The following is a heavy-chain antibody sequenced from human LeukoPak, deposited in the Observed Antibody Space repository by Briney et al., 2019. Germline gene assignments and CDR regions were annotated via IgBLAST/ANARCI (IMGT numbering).Heavy chain of an antibody. V-gene: IGHV3-30*18. D-gene: IGHD4-23*01. J-gene: IGHJ3*02. CDR3: AKSRGGNSHDAFDI. CDR2: IWYGGSDK. Sequence: PGRSLRLSCAASGFTFSSYGMHWVRQAPGKGLEWVAVIWYGGSDKYYADSVKGRFTISRDNSKNTLYLQMNSLRAEDTAVYYCAKSRGGNSHDAFDIWGQGTMVTVSS. CDR1: GFTFSSYG.